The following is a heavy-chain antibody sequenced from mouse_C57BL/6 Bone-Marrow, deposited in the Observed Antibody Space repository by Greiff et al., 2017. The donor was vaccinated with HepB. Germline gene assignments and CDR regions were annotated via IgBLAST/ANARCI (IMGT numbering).Heavy chain of an antibody. Sequence: QVQLQQSGPGLVQPSQSLSITCTVSGFSLTSYGVHWVRQSPGKGLEWLGVIWRGGSTDYNAAFMSRLSITKDNSKSQVFFKMNSLQADDTAIYYCAKKGIYYDYDEGFAYWGQGTLVTVSA. CDR2: IWRGGST. D-gene: IGHD2-4*01. CDR1: GFSLTSYG. V-gene: IGHV2-5*01. J-gene: IGHJ3*01. CDR3: AKKGIYYDYDEGFAY.